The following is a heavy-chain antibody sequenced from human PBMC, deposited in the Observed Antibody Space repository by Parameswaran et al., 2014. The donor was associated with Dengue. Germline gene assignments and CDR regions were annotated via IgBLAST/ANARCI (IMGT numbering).Heavy chain of an antibody. V-gene: IGHV4-59*01. CDR3: ARGWFSVADPELYSYWGLDV. D-gene: IGHD6-19*01. J-gene: IGHJ6*02. Sequence: RWIRQPPGKGLEWIGLIFYSGTTKYNPSLRSRVTISGDTSKTRFSLKLTSVTAADTAVYYCARGWFSVADPELYSYWGLDVWGLGDHGHRLL. CDR2: IFYSGTT.